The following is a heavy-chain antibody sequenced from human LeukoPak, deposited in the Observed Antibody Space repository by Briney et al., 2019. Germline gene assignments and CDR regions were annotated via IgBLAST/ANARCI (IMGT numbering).Heavy chain of an antibody. CDR3: AKDMGDSSGYYYEYYYYYMDV. Sequence: GGSLRLSCAASGFIFSSYSMNWVRQAPGEGLEWVSYISSSGSTIYYADSVKGRFTISRDNSKNTLYLQMNSLRAEDTAVYYCAKDMGDSSGYYYEYYYYYMDVWGKGTTVTISS. CDR2: ISSSGSTI. J-gene: IGHJ6*03. CDR1: GFIFSSYS. V-gene: IGHV3-48*01. D-gene: IGHD3-22*01.